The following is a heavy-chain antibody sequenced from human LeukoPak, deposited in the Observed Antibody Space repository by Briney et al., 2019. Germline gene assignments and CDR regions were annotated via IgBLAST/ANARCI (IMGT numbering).Heavy chain of an antibody. Sequence: GGSLRLSCAVSGFTLSNYGMSWVRQAPGKGLEWVAGISDSGGRTNYADSVKGRFTISRDNPKNTLYLQMNSLRTEDTAVYFCAKRGVVIRVILVGFHKEAYYFDSWGQGALVTVSS. J-gene: IGHJ4*02. V-gene: IGHV3-23*01. CDR1: GFTLSNYG. CDR3: AKRGVVIRVILVGFHKEAYYFDS. D-gene: IGHD3-22*01. CDR2: ISDSGGRT.